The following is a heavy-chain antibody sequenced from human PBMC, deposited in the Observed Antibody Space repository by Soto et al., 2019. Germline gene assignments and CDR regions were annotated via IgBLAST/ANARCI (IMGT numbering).Heavy chain of an antibody. Sequence: QVQLVQSGAEAKKPGASVKVSCKASGYTFTSYYIHWVRQAPGQGLEWMGIINPSGGSTTYAQKFQGRVTMTRDTSTSTVYMELSSLRSDDTAVYYCTRAPSYGAFDIWGQGTMVTVSS. V-gene: IGHV1-46*03. D-gene: IGHD4-17*01. CDR3: TRAPSYGAFDI. CDR1: GYTFTSYY. CDR2: INPSGGST. J-gene: IGHJ3*02.